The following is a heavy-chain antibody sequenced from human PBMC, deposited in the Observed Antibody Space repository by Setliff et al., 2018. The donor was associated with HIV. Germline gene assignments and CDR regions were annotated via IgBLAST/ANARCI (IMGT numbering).Heavy chain of an antibody. D-gene: IGHD3-10*01. CDR2: INVGNGDT. CDR3: ARGALLAVFDFDH. Sequence: GASVKVSCKASGYTFTTYSLHWVRQAPGHSLEWMGWINVGNGDTKYSPELQGRISITRDTSANTAYMELSSLRSDDTAVYFCARGALLAVFDFDHWGQGTLVTVSS. V-gene: IGHV1-3*01. CDR1: GYTFTTYS. J-gene: IGHJ4*02.